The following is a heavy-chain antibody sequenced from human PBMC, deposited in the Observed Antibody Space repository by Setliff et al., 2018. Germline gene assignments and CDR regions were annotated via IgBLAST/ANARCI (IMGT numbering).Heavy chain of an antibody. Sequence: PSETLSLTCTVSGGSVGTDYNYWSWIRQPAGKGLEWIGHIYTTWSSKYNPSLESRVTISLDASKNQFSLEVTSVTAADTAVYYCARVSGFLYMVDWGKGTTVTVSS. CDR3: ARVSGFLYMVD. V-gene: IGHV4-61*09. D-gene: IGHD3-3*01. CDR2: IYTTWSS. CDR1: GGSVGTDYNY. J-gene: IGHJ6*03.